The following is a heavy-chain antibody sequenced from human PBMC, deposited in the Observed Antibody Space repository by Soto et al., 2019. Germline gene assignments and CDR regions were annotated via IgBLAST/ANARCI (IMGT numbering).Heavy chain of an antibody. V-gene: IGHV1-18*01. CDR1: GYTFNDFG. J-gene: IGHJ4*02. Sequence: QVHLLQSGAEVQKPGASVKVSCKTSGYTFNDFGITWVRQAPGLGLEWLGWIYSKAGKMNFAPKFQNRVIMTTGTSTSTAFMELTSLTFGDSAISFCARDIAFDIDYWGQGTLVTVS. CDR2: IYSKAGKM. CDR3: ARDIAFDIDY. D-gene: IGHD2-15*01.